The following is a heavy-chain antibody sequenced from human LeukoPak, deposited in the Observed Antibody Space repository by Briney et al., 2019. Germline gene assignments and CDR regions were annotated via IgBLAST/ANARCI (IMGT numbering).Heavy chain of an antibody. J-gene: IGHJ4*02. CDR1: GFTFRSYG. CDR3: ARTTESSDLGY. CDR2: IWSDGSQQ. D-gene: IGHD6-6*01. Sequence: GMSLRLSCAASGFTFRSYGMHWVRQAQGKGLEWVAVIWSDGSQQHYADSVKGRFTISRDNAKNTLYLQMNSLRVDDTAVYYCARTTESSDLGYWGQGTLVTVYS. V-gene: IGHV3-33*01.